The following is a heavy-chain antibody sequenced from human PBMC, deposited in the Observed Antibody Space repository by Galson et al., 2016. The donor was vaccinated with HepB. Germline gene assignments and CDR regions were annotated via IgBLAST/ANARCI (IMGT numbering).Heavy chain of an antibody. CDR3: ARNGYKELGPFDS. V-gene: IGHV4-59*01. CDR1: GGSISPYY. CDR2: IYYSGIT. J-gene: IGHJ4*02. D-gene: IGHD5-24*01. Sequence: SETLSLTCTVSGGSISPYYWGWMRQSPGKGLEWIGYIYYSGITNYNPSLKSRVTMSLDTSKNYLSLNLSSVTASDTAVYYCARNGYKELGPFDSWGLGTLVTVSS.